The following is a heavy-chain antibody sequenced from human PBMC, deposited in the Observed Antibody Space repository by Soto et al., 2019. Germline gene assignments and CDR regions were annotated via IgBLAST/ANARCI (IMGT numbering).Heavy chain of an antibody. CDR2: IYWDDDK. CDR3: AHSLSRGWLLSSWFDP. V-gene: IGHV2-5*02. Sequence: QITLKESGPTLVKPTQTLTLTCTFSGFSLSTSGVGVSWIRQPPGKALEWLALIYWDDDKRYSPSLKSRLTTTKDTTKNQVVLTIITMDPVDTATYYCAHSLSRGWLLSSWFDPWGQGTLVTVSS. CDR1: GFSLSTSGVG. J-gene: IGHJ5*02. D-gene: IGHD3-3*01.